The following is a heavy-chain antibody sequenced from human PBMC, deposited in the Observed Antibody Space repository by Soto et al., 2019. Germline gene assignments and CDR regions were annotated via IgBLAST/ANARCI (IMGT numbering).Heavy chain of an antibody. CDR3: ARDPSPRYSSSWDKGPGIFDY. Sequence: QVQLVESGGGVVQPGRSLRLSCAASGFTFSSYAMHWVRQAPGKGLEWVAVISYDGSNKYYADSVKGRFTISRDNSKNTLYLQMNSLRAEDTAVYYCARDPSPRYSSSWDKGPGIFDYWGQGTLVTVSS. V-gene: IGHV3-30-3*01. D-gene: IGHD6-13*01. J-gene: IGHJ4*02. CDR1: GFTFSSYA. CDR2: ISYDGSNK.